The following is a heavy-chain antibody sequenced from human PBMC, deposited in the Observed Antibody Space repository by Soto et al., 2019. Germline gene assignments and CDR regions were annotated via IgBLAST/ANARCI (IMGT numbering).Heavy chain of an antibody. J-gene: IGHJ4*02. V-gene: IGHV1-46*01. CDR1: GYTFTSYY. Sequence: GASVKVSCKASGYTFTSYYMHWVRQAPGQGLEWMGIINPSGGSTSYPQKFQAGVTMTSDTSTSTVYMELSSLRSEDTAVYYCAREDGYNYHNYWGQGTLVTVSS. D-gene: IGHD5-12*01. CDR2: INPSGGST. CDR3: AREDGYNYHNY.